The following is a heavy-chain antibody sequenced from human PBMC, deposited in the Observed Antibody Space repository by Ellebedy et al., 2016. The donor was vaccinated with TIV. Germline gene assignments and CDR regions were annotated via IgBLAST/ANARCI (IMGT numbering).Heavy chain of an antibody. CDR2: ISDSGGKT. CDR3: AKDLAMVVPYGMDV. D-gene: IGHD2-21*01. V-gene: IGHV3-23*01. Sequence: GESLKIPCAASRFSLGNHAMNWVRHAPGKGLEWASAISDSGGKTYYADSVKGRFTVSRDNSRNTLYLHMKSLRVEDTAVYYCAKDLAMVVPYGMDVWGQGTTVTVSS. CDR1: RFSLGNHA. J-gene: IGHJ6*02.